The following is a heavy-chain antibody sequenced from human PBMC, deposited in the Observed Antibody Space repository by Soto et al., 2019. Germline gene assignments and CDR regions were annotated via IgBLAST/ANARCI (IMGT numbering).Heavy chain of an antibody. J-gene: IGHJ4*02. D-gene: IGHD1-7*01. CDR3: ARTHAGLELPVDY. Sequence: QVQLVESGGGVVQPGRSLRLSCAASGFTFSSYAMHWVRQAPGKGLEWVAVISCDGSNKYYADSVKGRFTISRDNSKNTLYLQMNSLRAEDTAVYYCARTHAGLELPVDYWGQGTLVTVSS. CDR1: GFTFSSYA. V-gene: IGHV3-30-3*01. CDR2: ISCDGSNK.